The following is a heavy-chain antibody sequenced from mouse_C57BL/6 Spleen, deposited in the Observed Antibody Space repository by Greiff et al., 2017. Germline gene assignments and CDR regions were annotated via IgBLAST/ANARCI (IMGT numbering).Heavy chain of an antibody. CDR2: INPNNGGT. CDR3: AREEAYYSNSFAY. CDR1: GYTFTDYN. J-gene: IGHJ3*01. Sequence: VQLQQSGPELVKPGASVKIPCKASGYTFTDYNMDWVKQSHGKSLEWIGDINPNNGGTIYNQKFKGKATLTVDKSSSTAYMELRSLTSEDTAVYYCAREEAYYSNSFAYWGQGTLVTVSA. D-gene: IGHD2-5*01. V-gene: IGHV1-18*01.